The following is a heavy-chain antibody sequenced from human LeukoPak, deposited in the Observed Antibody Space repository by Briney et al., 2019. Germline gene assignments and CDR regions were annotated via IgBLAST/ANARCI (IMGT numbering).Heavy chain of an antibody. CDR3: AKDRVGYYDSSGYYLPAEYFQD. CDR2: ISCSGGST. CDR1: GSTFSSYA. Sequence: GGSLRLSCTASGSTFSSYAMSWVRQAPGKGLEWVSGISCSGGSTYYADSVKGRFTISRDNSKNTLYLQMNSLRAEDTAVYYCAKDRVGYYDSSGYYLPAEYFQDWGQGTLVTVSS. J-gene: IGHJ1*01. V-gene: IGHV3-23*01. D-gene: IGHD3-22*01.